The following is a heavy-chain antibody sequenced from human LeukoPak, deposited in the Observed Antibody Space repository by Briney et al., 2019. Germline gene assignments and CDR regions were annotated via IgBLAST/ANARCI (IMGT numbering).Heavy chain of an antibody. V-gene: IGHV3-7*04. CDR2: IKQDGSET. J-gene: IGHJ5*02. CDR3: ARVLYGSGSYYRGWFEP. D-gene: IGHD3-10*01. Sequence: PGGSLRLSCAASGFTFSSYCMSWVRQAPGKGLEWVASIKQDGSETYCVDSVKGRFTISRDSAKNSLHLQMNSLRAEDTAVYYCARVLYGSGSYYRGWFEPWGHGTLVTVSS. CDR1: GFTFSSYC.